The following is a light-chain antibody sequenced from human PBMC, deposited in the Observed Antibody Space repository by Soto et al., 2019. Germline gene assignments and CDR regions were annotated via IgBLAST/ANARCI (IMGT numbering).Light chain of an antibody. CDR3: QQYGSSPAIT. J-gene: IGKJ5*01. V-gene: IGKV3-20*01. Sequence: EIVLTQSPGTLSLSPGERATLSCRASQSVSSSYLAWYQQKPGQAPRLLIYGASSRATGIPDRFSGSGSGTDFNLTISRLEPEDFAVYYCQQYGSSPAITFGQGTRLEIK. CDR1: QSVSSSY. CDR2: GAS.